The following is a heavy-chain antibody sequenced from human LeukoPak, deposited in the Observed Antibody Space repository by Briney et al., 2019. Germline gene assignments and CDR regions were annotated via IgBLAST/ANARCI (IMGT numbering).Heavy chain of an antibody. D-gene: IGHD3-16*01. V-gene: IGHV4-34*01. Sequence: SETLSLTCTVSAGSISSYYWSLIRQPPGKGLEWIGEINHSGSTNYNPSLKSRVTISVDTSKNQFSLKLSSVTAADTAVYYCARGGGWALGYFDYWGQGTLVTVSS. CDR2: INHSGST. CDR1: AGSISSYY. CDR3: ARGGGWALGYFDY. J-gene: IGHJ4*02.